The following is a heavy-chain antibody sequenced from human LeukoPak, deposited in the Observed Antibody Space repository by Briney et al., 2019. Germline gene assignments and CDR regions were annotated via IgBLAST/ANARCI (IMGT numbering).Heavy chain of an antibody. CDR3: AKITKATTPNY. Sequence: GGSLRLSCAASEFTFSGYAMSWVRQAPGKGLEWVSTISGSGSTTWYADSVKGRFTISRDNSKNTVYLQMSDLRAEDTAVYYCAKITKATTPNYWGQGTLVTVSS. CDR1: EFTFSGYA. CDR2: ISGSGSTT. D-gene: IGHD4-17*01. J-gene: IGHJ4*02. V-gene: IGHV3-23*01.